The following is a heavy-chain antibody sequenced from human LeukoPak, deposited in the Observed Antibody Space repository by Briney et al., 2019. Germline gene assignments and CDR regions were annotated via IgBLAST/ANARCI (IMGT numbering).Heavy chain of an antibody. D-gene: IGHD6-13*01. CDR1: GFTVSDNY. CDR3: ARGAPQVPAAGVLAS. V-gene: IGHV3-53*01. Sequence: GGSLRLSCAASGFTVSDNYMSWVRQAPGKGLEWVSVMYSGGDTYYADSVQGRFTFSRDISKNTLYLQMNGLRTEDAAMYDCARGAPQVPAAGVLASWGQGTLVTVSS. CDR2: MYSGGDT. J-gene: IGHJ5*02.